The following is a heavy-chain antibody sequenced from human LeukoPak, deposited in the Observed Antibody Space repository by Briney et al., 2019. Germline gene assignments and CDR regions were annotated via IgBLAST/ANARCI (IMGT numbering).Heavy chain of an antibody. Sequence: GASVKVSCKASGYTFTSYDINWVRQAPGQGLEWMGWISAYNGNTNYAQKLQGRVTMTTDTSTSTAYMELRSLRSDDTAVYYCARGHGAYCGGDCYTFDYWGQGTLVTVSS. CDR3: ARGHGAYCGGDCYTFDY. D-gene: IGHD2-21*02. J-gene: IGHJ4*02. CDR2: ISAYNGNT. V-gene: IGHV1-18*01. CDR1: GYTFTSYD.